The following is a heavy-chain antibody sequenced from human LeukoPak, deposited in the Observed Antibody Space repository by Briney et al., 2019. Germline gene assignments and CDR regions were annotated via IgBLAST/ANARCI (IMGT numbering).Heavy chain of an antibody. J-gene: IGHJ5*01. CDR3: AKYSRYWFDY. Sequence: PGGSVTLSFPSSGFTFSYYSMNWARQAPGKGLEWVSYISSSSSYIYYADSVKGRFTISRDNAKNSLYLQMNSLRAEDTAVYYCAKYSRYWFDYWGQGILVTVSS. V-gene: IGHV3-21*05. CDR2: ISSSSSYI. D-gene: IGHD2-15*01. CDR1: GFTFSYYS.